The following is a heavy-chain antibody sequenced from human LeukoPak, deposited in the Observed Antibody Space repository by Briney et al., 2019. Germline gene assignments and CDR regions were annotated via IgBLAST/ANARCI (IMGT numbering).Heavy chain of an antibody. V-gene: IGHV3-11*04. CDR1: GFTFSDYY. CDR3: ARDQVGAVFVDY. J-gene: IGHJ4*02. CDR2: ISSSGSTI. D-gene: IGHD6-19*01. Sequence: GGSLRLSCAASGFTFSDYYMSWIRQAPGKGLGWVSYISSSGSTIYYADSVKGRFTISRDNAKNSLYLQVNSLRAEDTAVYYCARDQVGAVFVDYWGQGTLVTVSS.